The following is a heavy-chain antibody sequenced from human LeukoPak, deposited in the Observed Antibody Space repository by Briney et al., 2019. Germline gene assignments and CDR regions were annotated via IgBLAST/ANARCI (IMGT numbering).Heavy chain of an antibody. CDR3: AREVGQWLVRGWFDP. CDR2: IYPGDSDT. CDR1: GYSFTSYW. J-gene: IGHJ5*02. D-gene: IGHD6-19*01. Sequence: GESLKISCKGSGYSFTSYWIGWVRPVPGKGLEWMGIIYPGDSDTRYSPSFQGQVTISADKSISTAYLQWSSLKASDTAMYYCAREVGQWLVRGWFDPWGQGTLVTVSS. V-gene: IGHV5-51*01.